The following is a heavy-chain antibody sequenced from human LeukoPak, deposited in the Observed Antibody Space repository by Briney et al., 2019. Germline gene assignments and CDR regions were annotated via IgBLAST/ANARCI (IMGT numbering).Heavy chain of an antibody. CDR1: GYSFTTYW. CDR2: IYPGDSDT. V-gene: IGHV5-51*01. J-gene: IGHJ4*02. D-gene: IGHD3-22*01. Sequence: GESLKISCVGSGYSFTTYWIGWVRQMPGKGLEWMGIIYPGDSDTRYSPSFQGQVTISADKSISTAYLQWSSLKASDTAMYYCATHPYYYDSSGYLWGQGTLVTVSS. CDR3: ATHPYYYDSSGYL.